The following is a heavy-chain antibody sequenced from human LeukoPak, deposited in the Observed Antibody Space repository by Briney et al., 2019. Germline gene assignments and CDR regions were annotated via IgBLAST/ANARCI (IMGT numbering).Heavy chain of an antibody. CDR1: GFTFSTYA. Sequence: GGSLRLSCAASGFTFSTYAMHWVRQAPGKGLEWVAVIAHDGSHNYYADSVKGRFTISRDNAKNTLYLQMNSLRAEDTAVYYCAREQGYYSVPGYWGQGTQVTVSS. CDR3: AREQGYYSVPGY. J-gene: IGHJ4*02. D-gene: IGHD3-22*01. V-gene: IGHV3-30-3*01. CDR2: IAHDGSHN.